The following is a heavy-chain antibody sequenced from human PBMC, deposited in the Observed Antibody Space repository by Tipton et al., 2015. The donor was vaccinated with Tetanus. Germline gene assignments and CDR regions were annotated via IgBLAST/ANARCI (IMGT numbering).Heavy chain of an antibody. CDR2: INHSGST. V-gene: IGHV4-34*01. Sequence: TLSLTCAVYGGSFSGYYWSWIRQPPGKGLEWIGEINHSGSTNYNPSLKSRVTISVDTSKNQISRKLSSVTAADTAVYYCARTSPKKLRYFDWLSRGPFDYWGQGTLVTVSS. D-gene: IGHD3-9*01. CDR1: GGSFSGYY. J-gene: IGHJ4*02. CDR3: ARTSPKKLRYFDWLSRGPFDY.